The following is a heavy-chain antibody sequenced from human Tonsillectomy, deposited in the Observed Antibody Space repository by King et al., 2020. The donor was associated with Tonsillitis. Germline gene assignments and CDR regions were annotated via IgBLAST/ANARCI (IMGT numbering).Heavy chain of an antibody. CDR1: GFPLSSYG. J-gene: IGHJ4*02. CDR3: AREGYNIFAIDE. D-gene: IGHD3-9*01. CDR2: MSDDGSNK. Sequence: VQLVESGGGVDQPGRSLRLSCTASGFPLSSYGMHWVRQAPGKGLEWVAVMSDDGSNKEHADSVKGRFTISRDTSKNMLYLQMHSLRAEDTAVYYCAREGYNIFAIDEWGQGTLVTVSS. V-gene: IGHV3-30-3*01.